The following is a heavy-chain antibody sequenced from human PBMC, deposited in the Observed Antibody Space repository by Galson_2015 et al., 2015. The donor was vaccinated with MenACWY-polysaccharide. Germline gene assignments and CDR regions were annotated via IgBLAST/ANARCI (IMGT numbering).Heavy chain of an antibody. CDR3: AKGYYDSSGYYYYYFDY. Sequence: SLRLSCAASGFTFSSYAMSWVRQAPGKGLGWVSAISGSGSSTYYADSVKGRFTISRDNSKNTLYLQMNSLRAEDTAVYYCAKGYYDSSGYYYYYFDYWGQGTLVTVSS. J-gene: IGHJ4*02. V-gene: IGHV3-23*01. CDR1: GFTFSSYA. D-gene: IGHD3-22*01. CDR2: ISGSGSST.